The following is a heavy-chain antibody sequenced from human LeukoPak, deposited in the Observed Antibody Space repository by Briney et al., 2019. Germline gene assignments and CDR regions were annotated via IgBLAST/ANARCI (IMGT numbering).Heavy chain of an antibody. D-gene: IGHD3-10*01. J-gene: IGHJ5*02. Sequence: ASVKVSCKASGYTFTSYGISWVRQAPGQGREWMGWISAYNGNTNYAQKLQGRVTMTTDTSTSTAYMELRSLRSDDTAVYYCARAEIDYYGSGSYSIRFDPWGQGTLVTVSS. CDR2: ISAYNGNT. CDR3: ARAEIDYYGSGSYSIRFDP. CDR1: GYTFTSYG. V-gene: IGHV1-18*01.